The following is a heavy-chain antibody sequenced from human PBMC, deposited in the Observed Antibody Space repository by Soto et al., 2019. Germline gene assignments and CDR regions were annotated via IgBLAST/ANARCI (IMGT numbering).Heavy chain of an antibody. V-gene: IGHV3-30-3*01. J-gene: IGHJ3*02. CDR1: GFTFSSCA. Sequence: GWSLRLSCAASGFTFSSCAMGWVRQATGKGLEWVAVISYDGSNKYYADSVKGRFTISKDNSKNTLYLQMNSLRAEDTAVYYCAKDKGQWLVRRPNAFDIWGQGTMVTVSS. D-gene: IGHD6-19*01. CDR3: AKDKGQWLVRRPNAFDI. CDR2: ISYDGSNK.